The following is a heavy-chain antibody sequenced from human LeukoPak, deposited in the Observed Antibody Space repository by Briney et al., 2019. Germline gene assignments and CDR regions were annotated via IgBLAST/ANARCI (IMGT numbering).Heavy chain of an antibody. CDR2: IYSSGST. Sequence: KPSETLSLTCVVSGGSMSSSYWTWIRQPPGKGLEWIGCIYSSGSTTYNPSLKSRVTISVDTSKNQFSLKLSSVTAADTAVYYCARSAQNGYWGAFDIWGQGTMVTVSS. J-gene: IGHJ3*02. CDR1: GGSMSSSY. V-gene: IGHV4-59*12. CDR3: ARSAQNGYWGAFDI. D-gene: IGHD3-16*01.